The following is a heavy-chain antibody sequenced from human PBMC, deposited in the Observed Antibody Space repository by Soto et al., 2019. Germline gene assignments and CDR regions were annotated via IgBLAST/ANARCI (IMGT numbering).Heavy chain of an antibody. CDR1: GFIFSNYA. CDR3: AKDNRGITKFGAAIRGDYNFGMDV. Sequence: DVQLLQSGGGLVQPGGSLRLSCAASGFIFSNYAMTWVRQAPGKGLEWVSAIGGSGGSTYYADSVKGRFIISRDNSKNTLYLQMNSLRAEDTAVYYCAKDNRGITKFGAAIRGDYNFGMDVWGQGTTVTVSS. D-gene: IGHD3-3*01. CDR2: IGGSGGST. J-gene: IGHJ6*02. V-gene: IGHV3-23*01.